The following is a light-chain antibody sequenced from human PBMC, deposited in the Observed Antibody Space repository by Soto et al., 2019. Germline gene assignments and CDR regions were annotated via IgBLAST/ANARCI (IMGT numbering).Light chain of an antibody. V-gene: IGKV1-5*03. CDR2: KAS. CDR1: QSVSSW. Sequence: DIQMTQSPSTLSASVGDRVTITCRASQSVSSWLAWYQQKPGKAPKLLISKASTLENGVPSRFIGSESGTEFTLTISSMQHDDSASYYCQQYNSHSSFGQGTKLEI. J-gene: IGKJ2*01. CDR3: QQYNSHSS.